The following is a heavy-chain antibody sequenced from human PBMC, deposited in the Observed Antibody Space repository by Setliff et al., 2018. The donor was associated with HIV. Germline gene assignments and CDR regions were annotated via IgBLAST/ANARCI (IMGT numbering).Heavy chain of an antibody. V-gene: IGHV4-31*03. J-gene: IGHJ6*03. CDR2: IYYSGST. CDR3: ARGRDGYNFYYYYYMDV. Sequence: PSETLSLTCTVSGGSISSGGYYWSWIRQHQGKGLEWIGYIYYSGSTYYNPSLKSRVTISVDTSKNQFSLKLSSVTAADTAVYYCARGRDGYNFYYYYYMDVWGKGTTVTVSS. D-gene: IGHD5-12*01. CDR1: GGSISSGGYY.